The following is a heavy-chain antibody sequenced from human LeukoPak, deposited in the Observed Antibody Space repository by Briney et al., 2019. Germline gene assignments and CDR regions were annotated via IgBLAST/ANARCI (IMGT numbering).Heavy chain of an antibody. D-gene: IGHD3-3*01. CDR1: GYTFTRYY. CDR2: INPNSGGT. J-gene: IGHJ5*02. Sequence: ASVSVSYKASGYTFTRYYMHWVRQAPGQGLEWMGWINPNSGGTNYAHKFQGRVTITRDTSISTAYMELSRLRSDDTAVYYCARESKRFLEWSPNWFDPWGQGTLVTVSS. V-gene: IGHV1-2*07. CDR3: ARESKRFLEWSPNWFDP.